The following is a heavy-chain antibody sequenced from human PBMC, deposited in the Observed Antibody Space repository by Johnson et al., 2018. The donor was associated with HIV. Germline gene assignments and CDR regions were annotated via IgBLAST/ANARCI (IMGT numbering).Heavy chain of an antibody. CDR2: ISYDGSNK. D-gene: IGHD1-1*01. CDR3: ARRVEGRRSANDAFDI. V-gene: IGHV3-30*03. J-gene: IGHJ3*02. Sequence: QVQLVESGGGVVQPGRSLRLSCAGSGFTFSSYGMHWVRQAPGKGLEWVAVISYDGSNKYYADSVKGRFTISRDNSKNTPYLQMNSLRAEDTAVYYCARRVEGRRSANDAFDIWGQGTMVTVSS. CDR1: GFTFSSYG.